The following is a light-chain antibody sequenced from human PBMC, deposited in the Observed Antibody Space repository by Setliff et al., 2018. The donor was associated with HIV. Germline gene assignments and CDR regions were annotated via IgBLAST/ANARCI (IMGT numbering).Light chain of an antibody. J-gene: IGLJ1*01. CDR3: GAWDNSLSVYV. Sequence: QSVLTQPPSVSAAPGQKVTISCSGSSSNIEKNYVSWFQQAPGTAPKLLIYENNKRPSGTPERVSASKSGTSATLGITGLQTGDEADYYCGAWDNSLSVYVFGSGTKGTVL. CDR2: ENN. V-gene: IGLV1-51*02. CDR1: SSNIEKNY.